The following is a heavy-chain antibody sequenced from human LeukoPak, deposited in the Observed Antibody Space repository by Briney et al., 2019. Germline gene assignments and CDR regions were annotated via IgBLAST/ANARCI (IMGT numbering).Heavy chain of an antibody. CDR1: GGSISNYY. Sequence: SETLSLTCTVSGGSISNYYWSWLRQPAGKGLEWIGRMYTSGSTNYNPSLKSRVTISVDRSKNQFSLKLSSVTAADTAVYYCARGGDYYDSSGYPYFDYWGQGTLVTVSS. CDR2: MYTSGST. V-gene: IGHV4-4*07. CDR3: ARGGDYYDSSGYPYFDY. D-gene: IGHD3-22*01. J-gene: IGHJ4*02.